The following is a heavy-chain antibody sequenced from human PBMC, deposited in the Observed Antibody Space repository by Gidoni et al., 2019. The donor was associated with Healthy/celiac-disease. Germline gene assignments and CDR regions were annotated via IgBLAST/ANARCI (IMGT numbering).Heavy chain of an antibody. D-gene: IGHD6-6*01. Sequence: QVQLVQSGAEVKKPRSSVNVSCKASGGTFSSYAISWVRQAPGQGLEWMGGIIPICGTANYAQKFQGRVTMTADEATSTAYMELSSLRSEDTAVYYCASSLAARGAFDIWGQGTMVTVSS. CDR2: IIPICGTA. J-gene: IGHJ3*02. V-gene: IGHV1-69*01. CDR3: ASSLAARGAFDI. CDR1: GGTFSSYA.